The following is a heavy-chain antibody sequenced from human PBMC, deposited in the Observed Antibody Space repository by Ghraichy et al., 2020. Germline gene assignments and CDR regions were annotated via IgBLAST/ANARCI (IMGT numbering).Heavy chain of an antibody. Sequence: ASVKVSCKASGYTFTSYYMHWVRQAPGQGLEWMGIINPSGGSTSYAQKFQGRVTMTRDTSTSTVYMELSSLRSEDTAVYYCARDSTPPQLVTPGVCDYWGQGTLVTVSS. CDR3: ARDSTPPQLVTPGVCDY. D-gene: IGHD3-9*01. J-gene: IGHJ4*02. V-gene: IGHV1-46*03. CDR2: INPSGGST. CDR1: GYTFTSYY.